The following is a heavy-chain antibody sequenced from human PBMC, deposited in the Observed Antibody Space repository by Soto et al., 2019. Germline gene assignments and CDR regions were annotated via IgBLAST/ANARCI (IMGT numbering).Heavy chain of an antibody. CDR3: AKLYGDYPDAFDL. J-gene: IGHJ3*01. Sequence: QVQLVESGGGVVQPGRSLRLSCAASGFTFSSYGMHWVRQAPGKGLEWVAVISYDGSNKYYADSVKGRFTISRDNSKNALYLQMNSLRAEDTAVYYCAKLYGDYPDAFDLWGQGTMVTVSS. CDR1: GFTFSSYG. D-gene: IGHD4-17*01. CDR2: ISYDGSNK. V-gene: IGHV3-30*18.